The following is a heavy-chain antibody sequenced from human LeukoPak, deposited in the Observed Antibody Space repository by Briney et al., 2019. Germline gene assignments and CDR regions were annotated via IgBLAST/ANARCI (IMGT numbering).Heavy chain of an antibody. Sequence: GGSLRLSCAASGFTFSTYSINWVRQAPGKGLEWVSSISSTGTNIYYADSVKGRFTISRDNAKNSLYLQMNSLRAEDTAVYYCAREGVSWLKENWFDPWGQGTLVTVSS. CDR1: GFTFSTYS. CDR2: ISSTGTNI. D-gene: IGHD6-13*01. CDR3: AREGVSWLKENWFDP. J-gene: IGHJ5*02. V-gene: IGHV3-21*01.